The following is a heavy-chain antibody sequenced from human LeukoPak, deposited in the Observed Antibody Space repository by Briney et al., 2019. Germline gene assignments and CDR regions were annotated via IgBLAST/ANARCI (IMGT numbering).Heavy chain of an antibody. D-gene: IGHD3-22*01. CDR2: IYYSGST. V-gene: IGHV4-59*01. J-gene: IGHJ5*02. CDR1: GGSISSYY. Sequence: SETLSPTCTVSGGSISSYYWSWIRQPPGKGLEWIGYIYYSGSTNYNPSLKSRVTISVDTSKNQFSLKLSSVTAADAAVYYCARDVRDYYDSSGYPNWFDPWGQGTLVTVSS. CDR3: ARDVRDYYDSSGYPNWFDP.